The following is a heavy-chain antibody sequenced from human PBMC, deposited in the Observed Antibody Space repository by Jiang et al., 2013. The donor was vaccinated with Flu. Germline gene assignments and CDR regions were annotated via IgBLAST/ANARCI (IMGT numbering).Heavy chain of an antibody. D-gene: IGHD1-26*01. CDR2: FYYSGST. Sequence: GSGLVKPSETLSLTCTVSGGSISGYYWSWIRQPPGKGLEWIGYFYYSGSTKYNPSLKSRVTISVDTSMNQFSLKVNSVTAADTAVYYCARGGSSIDSWGQGTLVTVSS. CDR3: ARGGSSIDS. CDR1: GGSISGYY. J-gene: IGHJ4*02. V-gene: IGHV4-59*01.